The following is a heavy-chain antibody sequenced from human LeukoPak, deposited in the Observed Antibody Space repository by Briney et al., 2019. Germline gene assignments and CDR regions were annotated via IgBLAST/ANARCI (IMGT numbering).Heavy chain of an antibody. CDR1: GGSISSYY. CDR2: IHYSGST. CDR3: ARAEINDYSRY. J-gene: IGHJ4*02. V-gene: IGHV4-59*01. Sequence: SETLSLTCTVSGGSISSYYWSWIRQPPGKGLEWIGYIHYSGSTHYNPSLKSRVTISVDTSKNQVSLKLRSVTAADTAVYYCARAEINDYSRYWGQGIPVIVSS. D-gene: IGHD4-11*01.